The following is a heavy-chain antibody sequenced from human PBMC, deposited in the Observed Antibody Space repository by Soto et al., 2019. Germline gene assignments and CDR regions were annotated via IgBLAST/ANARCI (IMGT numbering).Heavy chain of an antibody. CDR2: ISGSGGST. CDR3: AKGPLREYCSGGSCYFDY. V-gene: IGHV3-23*01. J-gene: IGHJ4*02. D-gene: IGHD2-15*01. Sequence: GGSLRLACAASGFTFSSYAMSWVRQAPGKGLEWVSAISGSGGSTYYADSVKGRFTIPRDNSKTTLYLQMNSLRAEDTAVYYCAKGPLREYCSGGSCYFDYWGQGTLVTVSS. CDR1: GFTFSSYA.